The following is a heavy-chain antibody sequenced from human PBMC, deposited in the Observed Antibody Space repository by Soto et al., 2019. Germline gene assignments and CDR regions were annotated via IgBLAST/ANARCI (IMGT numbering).Heavy chain of an antibody. CDR3: AKDRQGYCSSTSCYFNWFDP. J-gene: IGHJ5*02. CDR1: GFTFSSYG. D-gene: IGHD2-2*01. Sequence: PGGSLRLSCAASGFTFSSYGMRWVRQAPGKGLEWVAVISYDGSNKYYADSVKGRFTISRDNSKNTLYLQMNSLRAEDTAVYYCAKDRQGYCSSTSCYFNWFDPWGQGTLVTVSS. CDR2: ISYDGSNK. V-gene: IGHV3-30*18.